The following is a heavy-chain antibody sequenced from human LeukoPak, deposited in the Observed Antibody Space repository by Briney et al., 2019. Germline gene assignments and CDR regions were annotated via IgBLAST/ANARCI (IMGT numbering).Heavy chain of an antibody. CDR3: ASGLGSDMVRGVTSPNWFDP. Sequence: PSETLSLTCAVYGGSFSGYYWSWIRQPPGKGLEWIGEINHSGSTNYNPSLKSRVTISVDTSKNQFFLKLSSVTAADTAVYYCASGLGSDMVRGVTSPNWFDPWGQGTLVTVSS. J-gene: IGHJ5*02. V-gene: IGHV4-34*01. CDR2: INHSGST. D-gene: IGHD3-10*01. CDR1: GGSFSGYY.